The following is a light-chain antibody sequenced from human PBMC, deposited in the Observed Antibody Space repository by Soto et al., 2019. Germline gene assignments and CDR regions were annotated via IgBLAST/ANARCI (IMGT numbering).Light chain of an antibody. V-gene: IGKV3-15*01. CDR1: QSVRSN. CDR3: QQYNNWPPEYT. J-gene: IGKJ2*01. CDR2: GAS. Sequence: EIVMTQSPATLSVSPGESATLSCRASQSVRSNLAWYQQKPGQAPRLLIYGASTRATGIPARFSGSGSGTEFTLTISSLQSEDFAVYYCQQYNNWPPEYTFGQGTKLEIK.